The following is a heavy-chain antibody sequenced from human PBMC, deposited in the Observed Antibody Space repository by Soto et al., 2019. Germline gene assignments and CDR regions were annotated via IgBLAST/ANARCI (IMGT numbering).Heavy chain of an antibody. CDR3: ATSKFSSGPARDAFDI. V-gene: IGHV1-24*01. J-gene: IGHJ3*02. CDR1: GSTLTELS. CDR2: FDPEDGET. Sequence: ASVKVSCKVSGSTLTELSMHWVRQAPGKGPEWMGGFDPEDGETIYAQKFQGRVTMTEDTSTDTAYMELSSLRSEDTAVYYCATSKFSSGPARDAFDIWGQGTMVTVSS. D-gene: IGHD6-19*01.